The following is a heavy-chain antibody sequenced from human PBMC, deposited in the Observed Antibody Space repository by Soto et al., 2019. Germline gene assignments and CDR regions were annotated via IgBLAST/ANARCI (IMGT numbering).Heavy chain of an antibody. CDR3: ASRDTAMAPFDY. CDR1: GFTFSSYA. Sequence: GGSLRLSCAASGFTFSSYAMHWVRQAPGKGLEWVAVISYDGSNKYYADSVKGRFTISRDNSKNPFFLKMNSLRVEDPAVYYCASRDTAMAPFDYWGQGTLVTVS. J-gene: IGHJ4*02. CDR2: ISYDGSNK. D-gene: IGHD5-18*01. V-gene: IGHV3-30-3*01.